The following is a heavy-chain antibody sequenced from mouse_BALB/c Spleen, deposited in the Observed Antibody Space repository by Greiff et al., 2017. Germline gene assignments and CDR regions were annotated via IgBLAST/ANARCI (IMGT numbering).Heavy chain of an antibody. CDR2: IWTGGGT. D-gene: IGHD2-4*01. CDR3: VRDRAIYYDYDAFAY. V-gene: IGHV2-9-2*01. CDR1: GFSLTSYD. J-gene: IGHJ3*01. Sequence: VQLQQSGPGLVAPSQSLSITCTVSGFSLTSYDISWIRQPPGKGLEWLGVIWTGGGTNYNSAFMSRLSISKDNSKSQVFLKMNSLQTDDTAIYYCVRDRAIYYDYDAFAYWGQGTLVTVSA.